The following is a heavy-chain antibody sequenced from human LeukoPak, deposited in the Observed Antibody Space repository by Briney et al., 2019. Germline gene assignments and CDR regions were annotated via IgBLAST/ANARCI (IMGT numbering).Heavy chain of an antibody. CDR1: GGTFSSYA. D-gene: IGHD5-12*01. Sequence: SVKVSCKASGGTFSSYAISWVRQAPGQGLEWMGGIIPIFGTANYAQKFQGRVTITADESTSTAYMELSSLRSEDTAVYYCARDNYGDGYDPYYYYGMDVWGQGTTVTVSS. V-gene: IGHV1-69*13. J-gene: IGHJ6*02. CDR2: IIPIFGTA. CDR3: ARDNYGDGYDPYYYYGMDV.